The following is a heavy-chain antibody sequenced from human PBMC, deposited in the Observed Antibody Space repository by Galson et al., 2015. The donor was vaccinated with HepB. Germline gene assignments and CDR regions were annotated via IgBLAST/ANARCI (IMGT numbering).Heavy chain of an antibody. CDR1: GGTFSSYT. Sequence: SVKVSCKASGGTFSSYTISWVRQAPGRGLEWMGRIIPILGIANYAQKFQGRVTITTDKSTSTAYMELSSLRSEDTAVYYCASPLAGSYSGYDSDYYYYYGMDVWGQGTTVTVSS. V-gene: IGHV1-69*02. CDR2: IIPILGIA. D-gene: IGHD5-12*01. CDR3: ASPLAGSYSGYDSDYYYYYGMDV. J-gene: IGHJ6*02.